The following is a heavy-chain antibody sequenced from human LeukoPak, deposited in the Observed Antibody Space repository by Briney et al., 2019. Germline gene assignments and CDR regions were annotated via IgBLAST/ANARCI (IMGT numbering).Heavy chain of an antibody. CDR3: AREIGYYFDSDDSRLRGRLDV. CDR2: ISYDGSNK. D-gene: IGHD3-22*01. Sequence: GGSLRLSCAASGFTFSSYGMHWVRQAPGKGLEWVAVISYDGSNKYYADSVKGRFTISRDNSKNTLYLHMNSLRAEDTAVYYCAREIGYYFDSDDSRLRGRLDVWGKGTSVTVSS. CDR1: GFTFSSYG. V-gene: IGHV3-30*03. J-gene: IGHJ6*04.